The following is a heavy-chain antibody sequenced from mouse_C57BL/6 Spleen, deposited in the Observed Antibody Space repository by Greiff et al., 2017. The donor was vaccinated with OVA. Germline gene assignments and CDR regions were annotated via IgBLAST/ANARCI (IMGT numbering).Heavy chain of an antibody. CDR2: ISYDGSN. V-gene: IGHV3-6*01. D-gene: IGHD1-1*01. J-gene: IGHJ1*03. CDR3: ARGGYGSSPYWYFDV. CDR1: GYSITSGYY. Sequence: EVHLVESGPGLVKPSQSLSLTCSVTGYSITSGYYWNWIRQFPGNNLEWMGYISYDGSNNYNPSLNNRISITRDTSKNQFFLKLNSVTTEDTATYYCARGGYGSSPYWYFDVWGTGTTVTVSS.